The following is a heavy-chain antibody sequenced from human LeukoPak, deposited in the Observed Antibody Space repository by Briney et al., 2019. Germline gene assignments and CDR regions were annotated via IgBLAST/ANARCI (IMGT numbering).Heavy chain of an antibody. J-gene: IGHJ4*02. V-gene: IGHV3-48*01. Sequence: GGSLRLSCAASGFRFGGFSMNWVRQAPGKGLEWISYISTTSSATYYAASVKGRFTISRDNAKNSLYLQMNSLRAEDTAVYYCARDFNVGYDFDYWGRGTLVTVSS. D-gene: IGHD1-1*01. CDR1: GFRFGGFS. CDR3: ARDFNVGYDFDY. CDR2: ISTTSSAT.